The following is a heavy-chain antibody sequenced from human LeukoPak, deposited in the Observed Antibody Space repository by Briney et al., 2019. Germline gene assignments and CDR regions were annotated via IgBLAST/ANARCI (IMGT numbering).Heavy chain of an antibody. D-gene: IGHD3-10*01. CDR2: IKDGGIT. J-gene: IGHJ4*02. CDR3: VRGFSGVVGDH. Sequence: PETLSLTCTVYSGSLSGYYWSWIRLPPGKGLEWIGEIKDGGITNYNPSLRSRVTISKDTSNNQLSLKLHSATAADTAVYYCVRGFSGVVGDHWGQGSLVTVSS. CDR1: SGSLSGYY. V-gene: IGHV4-34*01.